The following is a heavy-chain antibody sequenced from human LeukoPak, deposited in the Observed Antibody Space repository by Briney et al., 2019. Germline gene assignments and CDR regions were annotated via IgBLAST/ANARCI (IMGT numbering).Heavy chain of an antibody. CDR2: IYSGGST. V-gene: IGHV3-53*01. D-gene: IGHD3-22*01. J-gene: IGHJ6*02. Sequence: GGSLRLSCAASGFTISSNYMSLVRQAPGKGLEWVSVIYSGGSTYYADSVTGRFTISRDNSKNTLYLQMNSLRAEDTAVYYCARDQYYYDSSGYSHYGMDVWGQGTTVTVSS. CDR1: GFTISSNY. CDR3: ARDQYYYDSSGYSHYGMDV.